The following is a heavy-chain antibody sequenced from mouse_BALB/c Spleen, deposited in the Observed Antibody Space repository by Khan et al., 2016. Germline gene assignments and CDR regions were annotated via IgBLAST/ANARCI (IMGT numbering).Heavy chain of an antibody. Sequence: VQLQESGPELVKPGASVRISCKASGYTFPTFYIHWLKQRPGQGLEWIGWIYPGNVNTKYNEKFKDKATLTADKSSSTAYMQLSSLTSEDSAVYFCARGYYEWYFDVWGAGTTVTFSS. CDR3: ARGYYEWYFDV. V-gene: IGHV1S56*01. J-gene: IGHJ1*01. CDR1: GYTFPTFY. D-gene: IGHD2-4*01. CDR2: IYPGNVNT.